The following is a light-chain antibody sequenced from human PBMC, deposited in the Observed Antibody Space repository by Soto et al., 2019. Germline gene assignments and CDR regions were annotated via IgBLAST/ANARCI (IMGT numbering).Light chain of an antibody. J-gene: IGKJ1*01. CDR3: HPYGDSPPET. Sequence: EIGLKQSPGTRSLSPGERATLSCSAIQSVSSSYLAWYQQKPGQAPRLLIYGASSRATGISDRFSGSGSGTDFTLTIRRLEPEDFAVYHCHPYGDSPPETFGQGTKVDVK. V-gene: IGKV3-20*01. CDR1: QSVSSSY. CDR2: GAS.